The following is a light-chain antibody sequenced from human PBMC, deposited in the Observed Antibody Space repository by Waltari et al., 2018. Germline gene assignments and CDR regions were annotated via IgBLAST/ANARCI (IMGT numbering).Light chain of an antibody. CDR3: EQSYNTPPT. V-gene: IGKV1-39*01. CDR2: SAS. Sequence: DIQMTQSPSSLSASVGDRVTLSCRASHCVRNYVNWYQQKPGKAPKLLIYSASSLYSGVPSRFSGGGSGTDFTLTITNLQPEDFATYHCEQSYNTPPTFGRGTKVEIK. J-gene: IGKJ4*01. CDR1: HCVRNY.